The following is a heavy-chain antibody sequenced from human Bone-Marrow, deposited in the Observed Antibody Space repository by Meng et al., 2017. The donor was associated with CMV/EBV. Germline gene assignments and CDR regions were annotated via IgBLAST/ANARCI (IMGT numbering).Heavy chain of an antibody. Sequence: SESLSLTCTVSGGPISSYYWSCIRQPPGKGLEWIVYIYYSGSTNHNPSLKSRVTMSVDTDKNQFSLKLSSVTAADTAVYYCAREGRILEAFAMWGQGTVVTVSS. D-gene: IGHD3-9*01. V-gene: IGHV4-59*01. CDR3: AREGRILEAFAM. CDR1: GGPISSYY. CDR2: IYYSGST. J-gene: IGHJ3*02.